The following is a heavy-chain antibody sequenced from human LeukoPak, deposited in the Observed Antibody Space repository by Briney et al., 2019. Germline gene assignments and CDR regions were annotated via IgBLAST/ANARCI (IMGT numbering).Heavy chain of an antibody. CDR3: ARASAPPSFYYYYGMAV. V-gene: IGHV3-48*03. J-gene: IGHJ6*02. CDR1: GFTFSNYE. Sequence: PGGSLRLSCAASGFTFSNYEMNWVRQAPGKGLEWISYISSSGSTIYYADSVKGRFTISRDNTQNSLYLQMNSLRVEDTAVYYCARASAPPSFYYYYGMAVWGQGTTVTVSS. CDR2: ISSSGSTI.